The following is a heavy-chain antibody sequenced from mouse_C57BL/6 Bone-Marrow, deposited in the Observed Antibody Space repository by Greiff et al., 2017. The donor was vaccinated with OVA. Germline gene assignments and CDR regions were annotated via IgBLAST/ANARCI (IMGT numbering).Heavy chain of an antibody. CDR3: ARSGSPH. Sequence: QVQLQQSGAELVMPGASVKLSCKASGYTFTSYWMHWVKQRPGQGLEWIGEIDPSDSYTNYNQKFKGKSTLTVDKSSSTAYMQLSSLTSEAAAVYCGARSGSPHWGQGTLVTVSA. CDR2: IDPSDSYT. V-gene: IGHV1-69*01. CDR1: GYTFTSYW. J-gene: IGHJ3*01. D-gene: IGHD3-1*01.